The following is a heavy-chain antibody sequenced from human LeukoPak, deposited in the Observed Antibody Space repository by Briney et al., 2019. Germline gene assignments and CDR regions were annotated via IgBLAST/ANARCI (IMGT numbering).Heavy chain of an antibody. D-gene: IGHD1-26*01. CDR2: ISYDGSNK. CDR1: GFTFSSYG. Sequence: GGSLRLSCAASGFTFSSYGMHWVRQAPGKGLEWVAVISYDGSNKYYADSVKGRFTISRDNSKNTLYLQMNSLRAEDTAVYYCAKIEGRYALGYFDLWGRGTLVTVSS. J-gene: IGHJ2*01. V-gene: IGHV3-30*18. CDR3: AKIEGRYALGYFDL.